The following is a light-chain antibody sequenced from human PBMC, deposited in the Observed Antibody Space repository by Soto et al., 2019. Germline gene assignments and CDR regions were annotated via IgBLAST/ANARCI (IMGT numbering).Light chain of an antibody. CDR3: LQYNSDFRT. V-gene: IGKV1-5*03. J-gene: IGKJ1*01. CDR2: RAS. CDR1: QNINMW. Sequence: DIQMTQSPSTLSASVGDRVTITCRATQNINMWLAWYQQKPGKAPKLLIYRASSLESGVPSRFSGRGSGTDFTLTISSLQPEDFATYFCLQYNSDFRTFGQGTKVDI.